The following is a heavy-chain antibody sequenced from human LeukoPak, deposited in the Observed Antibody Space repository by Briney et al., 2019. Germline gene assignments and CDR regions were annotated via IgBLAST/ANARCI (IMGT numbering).Heavy chain of an antibody. V-gene: IGHV4-34*01. J-gene: IGHJ3*02. Sequence: GSLRLSCAASGFTFSSYAMSWVRQPPGKGLEWIGEINHSGSTNYNPSLKSRVTISVDTSKNQFSLKLSSVTAADTAVYYCASLIPPRWPQLRGAFDIWGQGTMVTVSS. CDR3: ASLIPPRWPQLRGAFDI. D-gene: IGHD5-24*01. CDR1: GFTFSSYA. CDR2: INHSGST.